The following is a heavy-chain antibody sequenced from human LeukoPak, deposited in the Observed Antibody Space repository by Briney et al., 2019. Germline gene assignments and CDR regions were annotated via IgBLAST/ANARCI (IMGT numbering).Heavy chain of an antibody. V-gene: IGHV1-2*06. CDR2: INPNSGGT. D-gene: IGHD2-15*01. CDR3: ATLSLGYCSGGSCRYFDY. Sequence: ASVKVSCKASGYTFTGYYIHWVRQAPGQGLEWMGQINPNSGGTIYAQNFQGRVTMTGDTSISTAYMELSRLRSDDTAVYYCATLSLGYCSGGSCRYFDYWGQGTLVTVSS. CDR1: GYTFTGYY. J-gene: IGHJ4*02.